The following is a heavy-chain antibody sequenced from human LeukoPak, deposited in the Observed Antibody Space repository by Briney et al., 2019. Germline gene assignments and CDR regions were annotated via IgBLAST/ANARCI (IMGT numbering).Heavy chain of an antibody. V-gene: IGHV4-4*07. CDR1: GGSFSSYY. CDR3: ARDASSGWPYYFDY. J-gene: IGHJ4*02. D-gene: IGHD6-19*01. CDR2: IYSSGST. Sequence: PSATLSLTCTVSGGSFSSYYWNWIRQPAGKGLEWIGRIYSSGSTNYNPSLKSRVTISVDKSKNQLSLKLSSVTAADTAVYYCARDASSGWPYYFDYWGQGTPVTVSS.